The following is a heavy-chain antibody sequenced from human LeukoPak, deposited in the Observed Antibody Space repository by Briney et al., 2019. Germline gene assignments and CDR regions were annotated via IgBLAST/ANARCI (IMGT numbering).Heavy chain of an antibody. Sequence: SETLSLTCSVSGGSIRSDYWTWIRQPAGKGLEWIGRIYASGDSIYNPSLKSRLTISVDTSKNQFSLKLSSVTAADTAIYYCARNPVVGATGAFDIWGQGTVVTVSS. D-gene: IGHD1-26*01. J-gene: IGHJ3*02. CDR2: IYASGDS. V-gene: IGHV4-4*07. CDR3: ARNPVVGATGAFDI. CDR1: GGSIRSDY.